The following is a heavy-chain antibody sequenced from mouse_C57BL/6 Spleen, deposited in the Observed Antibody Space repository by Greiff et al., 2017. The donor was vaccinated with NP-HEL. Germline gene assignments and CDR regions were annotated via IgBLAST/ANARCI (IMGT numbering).Heavy chain of an antibody. CDR1: GYTFTSYW. Sequence: QVQLQQSGAELVRPGSSVKLSCKASGYTFTSYWMHWVKQRPIQGLEWIGNIDPSDSETHYNQKFKDKATLTVDKSSSTAYMQLSSLTSEDSAVYYCARGYGNYVGFAYWGQGTLVTVSA. CDR2: IDPSDSET. V-gene: IGHV1-52*01. CDR3: ARGYGNYVGFAY. D-gene: IGHD2-10*02. J-gene: IGHJ3*01.